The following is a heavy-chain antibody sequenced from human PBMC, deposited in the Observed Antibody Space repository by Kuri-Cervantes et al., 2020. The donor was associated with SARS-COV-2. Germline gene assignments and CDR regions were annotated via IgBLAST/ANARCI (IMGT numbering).Heavy chain of an antibody. V-gene: IGHV1-46*01. Sequence: ASVKVSCKASGYTFTSYYMHWVRQAPGQGLEWMGIINPSGGSTSYAQKFQGRVTMTRDTSTGTVYMELSSLRSEDTAVYYCARGSGVVPAAPTYYFDYWGQGTLVTVSS. CDR1: GYTFTSYY. J-gene: IGHJ4*02. D-gene: IGHD2-2*01. CDR2: INPSGGST. CDR3: ARGSGVVPAAPTYYFDY.